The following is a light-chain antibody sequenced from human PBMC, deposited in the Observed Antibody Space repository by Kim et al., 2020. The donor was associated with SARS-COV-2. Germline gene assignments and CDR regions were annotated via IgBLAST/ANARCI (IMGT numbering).Light chain of an antibody. CDR2: DSH. Sequence: GAKVTMSCSGSSCNIGTNHVSWYRQFPGTAPQLLIYDSHSRPSGIPDRFSGSKSGTSATLGITGLQTGDEADYYCATWDGRLTAGVFGGGTQLTVL. V-gene: IGLV1-51*01. CDR3: ATWDGRLTAGV. J-gene: IGLJ3*02. CDR1: SCNIGTNH.